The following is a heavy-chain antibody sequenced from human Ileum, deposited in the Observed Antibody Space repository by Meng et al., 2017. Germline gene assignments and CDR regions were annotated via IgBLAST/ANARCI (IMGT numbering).Heavy chain of an antibody. CDR3: ALGDFWSGYALYYFDY. V-gene: IGHV1-69*06. J-gene: IGHJ4*02. D-gene: IGHD3-3*01. CDR1: GGTFSSYA. Sequence: SSVTVSCKASGGTFSSYAISWVRQAPGQGLEWMGGIIPIFGTANYAQKFQGRVTITADKSTSTAYMELSSRRSEDTAVYYCALGDFWSGYALYYFDYWGQGTLVTVSS. CDR2: IIPIFGTA.